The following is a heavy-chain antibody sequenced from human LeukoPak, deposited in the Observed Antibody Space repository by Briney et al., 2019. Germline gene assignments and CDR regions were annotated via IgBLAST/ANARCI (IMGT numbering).Heavy chain of an antibody. CDR2: ISYDGSNK. D-gene: IGHD3-3*01. J-gene: IGHJ4*02. CDR1: AFTFSSYA. V-gene: IGHV3-30-3*01. Sequence: PGRSLRLSCAASAFTFSSYAMHWVRQAPGKGLDWVAVISYDGSNKYYADSVKGRFTISRDNSKNTLYLQMNSLRAEDTAVYYCARDRSGVTIFDYWGQGTLVTVSS. CDR3: ARDRSGVTIFDY.